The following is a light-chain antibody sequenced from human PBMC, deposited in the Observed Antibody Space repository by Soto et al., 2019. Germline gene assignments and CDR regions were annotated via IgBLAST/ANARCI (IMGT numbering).Light chain of an antibody. CDR1: QGISSF. Sequence: PSFLSASVGDRVTITCRASQGISSFLAWYQQKPGKAPNLLIYAASTLQSGVPSRFSGSGSGTEFTLTISSLQPEAFATYYCQQLNSYPLPFGGGTKVDIK. CDR2: AAS. J-gene: IGKJ4*01. V-gene: IGKV1-9*01. CDR3: QQLNSYPLP.